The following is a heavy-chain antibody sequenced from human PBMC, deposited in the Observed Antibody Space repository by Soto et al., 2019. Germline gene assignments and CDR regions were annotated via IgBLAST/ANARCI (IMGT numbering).Heavy chain of an antibody. CDR2: IYYSGIT. J-gene: IGHJ6*02. D-gene: IGHD3-9*01. CDR3: ARHRKYYDILTGYYIPSHMDV. CDR1: GASISDSSYF. V-gene: IGHV4-39*01. Sequence: SETLSLTSTVSGASISDSSYFWGWIRQPPGKGLECIGSIYYSGITHYNPSLKSRVTISVDTSKNQFSLKLSSVTAAGTAVYYCARHRKYYDILTGYYIPSHMDVWGQGTTVTVS.